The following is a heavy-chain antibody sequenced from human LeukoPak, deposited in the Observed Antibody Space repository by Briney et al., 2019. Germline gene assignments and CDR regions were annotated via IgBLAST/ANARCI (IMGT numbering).Heavy chain of an antibody. CDR3: AKESYDSSGYPLDY. D-gene: IGHD3-22*01. J-gene: IGHJ4*02. V-gene: IGHV3-23*01. Sequence: GGSLRLSCAASRFTFSSYAMSWVRQAPGKGLEWVSAISGSGGSTYYADSVKGRFTISRDNSKNTLYLQMNSLRAEDTAVYYCAKESYDSSGYPLDYWGQGTLVTVSS. CDR1: RFTFSSYA. CDR2: ISGSGGST.